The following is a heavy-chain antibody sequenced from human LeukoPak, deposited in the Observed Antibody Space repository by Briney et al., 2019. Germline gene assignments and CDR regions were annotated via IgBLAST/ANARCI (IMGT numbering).Heavy chain of an antibody. J-gene: IGHJ4*02. Sequence: SETLSLTCTVSGDSISLYYWSWIRQPPGKGLEWIGSIYYSGSTNYNPSLKSRVTISVDTSKNQFSLKLSSVTAADTAVYYCARGYLVVVAAAIFDYWGQGTLVTVSS. V-gene: IGHV4-59*12. CDR2: IYYSGST. CDR3: ARGYLVVVAAAIFDY. D-gene: IGHD2-15*01. CDR1: GDSISLYY.